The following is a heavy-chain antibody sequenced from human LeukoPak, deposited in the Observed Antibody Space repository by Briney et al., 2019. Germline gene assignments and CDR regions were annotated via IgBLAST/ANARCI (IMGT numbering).Heavy chain of an antibody. D-gene: IGHD3/OR15-3a*01. CDR1: GFTFSSYA. CDR2: ISYDGSNK. V-gene: IGHV3-30*04. J-gene: IGHJ5*02. Sequence: GGSLRLSCAASGFTFSSYAMHWVRQAPGKGLEWVAVISYDGSNKYYADSVKGRFTISRDNSKNTLYLQMNSLRAEDTAVYYCAKEGGLSDWFDPWGQGTLVTVSS. CDR3: AKEGGLSDWFDP.